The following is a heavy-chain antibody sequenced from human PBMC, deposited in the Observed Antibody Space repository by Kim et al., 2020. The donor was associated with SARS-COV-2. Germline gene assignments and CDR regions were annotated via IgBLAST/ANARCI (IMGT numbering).Heavy chain of an antibody. Sequence: GGSLRLSCAASGFTFSNAWMSWVRQAPGKGLEWVGRIKSKTDGGTTDYAAPVKGRFTISRDDSKNTLYLQMNSLKTEDTAVYYCTTEWAYDILTGYPILGMDVWGQGTTVTVSS. V-gene: IGHV3-15*01. CDR2: IKSKTDGGTT. CDR3: TTEWAYDILTGYPILGMDV. CDR1: GFTFSNAW. J-gene: IGHJ6*02. D-gene: IGHD3-9*01.